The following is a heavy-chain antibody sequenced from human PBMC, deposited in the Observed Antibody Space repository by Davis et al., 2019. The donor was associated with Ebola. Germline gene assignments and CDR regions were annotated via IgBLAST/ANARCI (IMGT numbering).Heavy chain of an antibody. V-gene: IGHV3-7*01. Sequence: GGSLRLSCAVYGGSFSGYYWGWIRQPQGNGLEWVANIKQDGSETYYVGSVEGRFTLSRENAKDSLNLQMTSLRVEDTAVYYCGVRDERALGYWSQGTLVTVSS. CDR2: IKQDGSET. J-gene: IGHJ4*02. D-gene: IGHD1-1*01. CDR1: GGSFSGYY. CDR3: GVRDERALGY.